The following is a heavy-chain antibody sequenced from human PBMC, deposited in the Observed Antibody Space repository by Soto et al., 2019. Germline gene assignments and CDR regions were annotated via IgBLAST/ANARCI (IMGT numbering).Heavy chain of an antibody. J-gene: IGHJ6*02. CDR1: GYTFTNYY. Sequence: QVQLVQSGAEVKKPGASVKVSCKASGYTFTNYYIHWVRQAPGQGLEWMGWIDGDSGDTKDAQKFQGWVTMTRDTSINIAYMELSRLTSDDTAVYYCARTPNNGRAGVYGMDVWGQGTTVTVSS. V-gene: IGHV1-2*04. D-gene: IGHD2-8*01. CDR3: ARTPNNGRAGVYGMDV. CDR2: IDGDSGDT.